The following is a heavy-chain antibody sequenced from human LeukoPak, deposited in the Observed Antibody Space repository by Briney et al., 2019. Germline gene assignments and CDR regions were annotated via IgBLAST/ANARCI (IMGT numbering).Heavy chain of an antibody. CDR1: GGSISSYY. V-gene: IGHV4-4*07. Sequence: SETLSLTCTVSGGSISSYYWSWIRQPAGKGLEWIGRIYTSGSTNYNPSLKSRVTMSVDTSKNQFSLKLSSVTAADTAVYYCARRVVVVPAAKDAFDIWGQGTMVTVSS. J-gene: IGHJ3*02. CDR3: ARRVVVVPAAKDAFDI. D-gene: IGHD2-2*01. CDR2: IYTSGST.